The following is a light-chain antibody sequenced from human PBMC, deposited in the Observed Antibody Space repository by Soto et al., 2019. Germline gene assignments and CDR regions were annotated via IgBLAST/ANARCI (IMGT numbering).Light chain of an antibody. Sequence: DIQMTQSPSSLSAPVGDRVTITCRASQSISSYLNRYQQKPGKAPKLLIYAASSLQSGVTSRFSGSGSGTDFTLTISSLQPEDFANYYCQESYSRLRVFGHGTKVEIK. CDR2: AAS. J-gene: IGKJ1*01. CDR3: QESYSRLRV. CDR1: QSISSY. V-gene: IGKV1-39*01.